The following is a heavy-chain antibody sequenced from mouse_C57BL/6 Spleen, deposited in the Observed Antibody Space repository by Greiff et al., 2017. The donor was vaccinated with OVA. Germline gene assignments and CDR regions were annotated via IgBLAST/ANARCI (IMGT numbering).Heavy chain of an antibody. Sequence: QVQLQQSGPELVKPGASVKISCKASGYAFSSSWMNWVKQRPGKGLEWIGRIYPGDGDTNYNGKFKGKATLTADKSSSTAYMQLSSLTSEDSAVYFCARNYGSSPYWYFDVWGTGTTVTVSS. CDR1: GYAFSSSW. CDR2: IYPGDGDT. CDR3: ARNYGSSPYWYFDV. V-gene: IGHV1-82*01. D-gene: IGHD1-1*01. J-gene: IGHJ1*03.